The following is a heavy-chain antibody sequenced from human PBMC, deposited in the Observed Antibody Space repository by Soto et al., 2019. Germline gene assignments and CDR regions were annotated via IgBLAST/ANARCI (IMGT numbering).Heavy chain of an antibody. J-gene: IGHJ5*02. CDR1: GGSIRSSSYY. Sequence: QLQLQESGPGLVKPSETLSITCTVAGGSIRSSSYYWGWIRQAPGKGLEWIANTHYSGRAYYNPSLKSRGTISVDTSKNQFSLKLSSVTAAAAAVYYCARWVIEDIRWGADTGGFDPWGQGTLVIVSS. CDR3: ARWVIEDIRWGADTGGFDP. D-gene: IGHD3-16*01. V-gene: IGHV4-39*01. CDR2: THYSGRA.